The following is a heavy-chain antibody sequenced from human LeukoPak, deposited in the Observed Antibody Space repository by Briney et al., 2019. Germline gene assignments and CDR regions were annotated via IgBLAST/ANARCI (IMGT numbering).Heavy chain of an antibody. Sequence: PGGSLRLSCAAPGFTFSSYAMSWVRQAPGKGLEWVSAINGSGGSTYYADSVKGRFTISRDNSKNTLYLQMNSLRAEDTAVYYCAKDRITMVRGVIVAHWFDPWGQGTLVTVSS. CDR2: INGSGGST. J-gene: IGHJ5*02. CDR3: AKDRITMVRGVIVAHWFDP. D-gene: IGHD3-10*01. V-gene: IGHV3-23*01. CDR1: GFTFSSYA.